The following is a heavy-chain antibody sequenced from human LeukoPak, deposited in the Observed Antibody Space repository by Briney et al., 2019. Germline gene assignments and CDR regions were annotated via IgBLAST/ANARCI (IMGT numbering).Heavy chain of an antibody. V-gene: IGHV3-33*01. J-gene: IGHJ4*02. CDR3: ARARGVSTGYRPIDY. D-gene: IGHD3-22*01. CDR1: GFIFSDYG. CDR2: IWYDGSNK. Sequence: PGRSLRLSCAASGFIFSDYGMHWVRQAPGKGLEWVAVIWYDGSNKHYAESVKGRFSISRDNSKSTLYLQMNSLRAEDTAVYYCARARGVSTGYRPIDYWGQGTLVTVSS.